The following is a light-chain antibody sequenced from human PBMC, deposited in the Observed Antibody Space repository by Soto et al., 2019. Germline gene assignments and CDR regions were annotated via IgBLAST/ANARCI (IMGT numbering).Light chain of an antibody. CDR3: LQDYNQSLS. CDR2: DVS. J-gene: IGKJ4*01. Sequence: IGVTHAPSTLSLSTIDIATLSFRASQSVSRNLAWYQQRAGQATRLLMYDVSKRAADNPARSSSGGGAADFIPTSSCLQADDVVTYYYLQDYNQSLSFAGGTKVEFK. V-gene: IGKV3-11*01. CDR1: QSVSRN.